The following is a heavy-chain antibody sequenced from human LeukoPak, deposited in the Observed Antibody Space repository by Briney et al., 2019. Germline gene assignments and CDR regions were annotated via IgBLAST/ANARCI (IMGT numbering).Heavy chain of an antibody. CDR3: ARENWYLDY. J-gene: IGHJ4*02. D-gene: IGHD1-1*01. V-gene: IGHV3-74*01. CDR2: INTDGSST. CDR1: GFTFSKNW. Sequence: GGSPRLSCAASGFTFSKNWMHWVRQVPGKGLVWVSRINTDGSSTGYADSVKGRFTISRDNAKNTLYLQMSSLRAEDTAVYYCARENWYLDYWGQGTLVTVSS.